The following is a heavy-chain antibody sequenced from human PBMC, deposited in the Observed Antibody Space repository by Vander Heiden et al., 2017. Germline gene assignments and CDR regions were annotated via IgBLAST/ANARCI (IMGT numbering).Heavy chain of an antibody. D-gene: IGHD3-16*02. CDR1: GCSISSSSYY. CDR3: ASTTDYDYVWGSYRGLDY. V-gene: IGHV4-39*01. J-gene: IGHJ4*02. Sequence: QLQLQESGPGLVKPSETLSLTCTVSGCSISSSSYYWGWIRQPPGKGLEWIGSIYYSGSTYYNPSLKSRVTISVDTSKNQFSLKLSSVTAADTAVYYCASTTDYDYVWGSYRGLDYWGQGTLVTVSS. CDR2: IYYSGST.